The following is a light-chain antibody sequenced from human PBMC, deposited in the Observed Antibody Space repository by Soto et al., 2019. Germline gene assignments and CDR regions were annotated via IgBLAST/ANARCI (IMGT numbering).Light chain of an antibody. Sequence: QSALTQPASVSGSPGQSITISCTGTSSDVANYNYLSWYQQHPGKAPKLIIYDVSNRPSGVSNRFSGSKSGNTASLTISGLQAEDEADYYCSSYTIISPLVFGGGTKLTAL. CDR1: SSDVANYNY. J-gene: IGLJ2*01. V-gene: IGLV2-14*03. CDR3: SSYTIISPLV. CDR2: DVS.